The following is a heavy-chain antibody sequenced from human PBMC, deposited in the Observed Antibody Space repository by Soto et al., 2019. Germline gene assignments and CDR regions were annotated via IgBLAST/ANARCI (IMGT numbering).Heavy chain of an antibody. CDR2: ISAYNGKT. CDR3: ARSLREWYYDNTGP. D-gene: IGHD3-22*01. V-gene: IGHV1-18*01. Sequence: ASVKVSCKASGYTFNTYVINWVRQAPGQGLEWMGWISAYNGKTSYAQNFQGRVTMTTDTSTSTAYMELRSLRSDDTAVYYCARSLREWYYDNTGPWGQGTLVTVSS. CDR1: GYTFNTYV. J-gene: IGHJ5*02.